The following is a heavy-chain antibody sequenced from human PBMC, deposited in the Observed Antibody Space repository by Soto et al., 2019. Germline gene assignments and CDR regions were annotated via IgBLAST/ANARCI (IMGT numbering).Heavy chain of an antibody. D-gene: IGHD5-18*01. CDR1: GGTFSSYA. CDR3: GRGGPGGAMAPFGH. V-gene: IGHV1-69*01. Sequence: QVQLVQSGAEVKKPGSSVKVSCKASGGTFSSYAISWVRQAPGQGLEWMGGIIPIFGTANYAQKFQGRVKITGEESQSTAYLELSRLGSEDTAVYYCGRGGPGGAMAPFGHRGQGNLVPVSS. CDR2: IIPIFGTA. J-gene: IGHJ4*02.